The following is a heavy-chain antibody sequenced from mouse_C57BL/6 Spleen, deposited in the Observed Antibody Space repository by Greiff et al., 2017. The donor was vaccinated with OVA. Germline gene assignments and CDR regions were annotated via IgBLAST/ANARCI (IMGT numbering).Heavy chain of an antibody. CDR3: ARHSLLLRPVPGRECDY. CDR2: ISSGGSST. V-gene: IGHV5-6*01. D-gene: IGHD1-1*01. CDR1: GFTFSSYG. J-gene: IGHJ2*01. Sequence: EVQLVESGGDLVKPGGSLKLSCAASGFTFSSYGMSWVRQTPDKRLEWVATISSGGSSTYYPDSVQGRFPISRDNAKNTLYLQMSSLKAEDTAMYDCARHSLLLRPVPGRECDYWGQGTTLTVSS.